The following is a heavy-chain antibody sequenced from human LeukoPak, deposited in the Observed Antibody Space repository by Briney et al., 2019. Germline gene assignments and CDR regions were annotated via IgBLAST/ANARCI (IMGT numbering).Heavy chain of an antibody. D-gene: IGHD1-26*01. CDR3: ARESIVESTDWFDP. J-gene: IGHJ5*02. V-gene: IGHV3-48*03. CDR1: GFTFSIYE. CDR2: ISGSGNTI. Sequence: SGGSLRLSCAASGFTFSIYEMNWVRQAPGKGLEWVSSISGSGNTIYYADSVKGRFTISRDNAKNSLYLQMNSLRAEDTAIYYCARESIVESTDWFDPWGQGTLVTVSS.